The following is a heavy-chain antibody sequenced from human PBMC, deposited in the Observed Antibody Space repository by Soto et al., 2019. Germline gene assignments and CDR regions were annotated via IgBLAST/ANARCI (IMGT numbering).Heavy chain of an antibody. CDR3: ARAGGHCSSTSCYESDY. CDR1: GYTFTSYG. Sequence: ASVKVSCKASGYTFTSYGISWVRQAPGQGLEWMGWISAYNGNTNYAQKLQGRVTMTTDTSTSTAYMELRSLRSDDTAVYYCARAGGHCSSTSCYESDYWGQGTLVTVSS. CDR2: ISAYNGNT. D-gene: IGHD2-2*01. J-gene: IGHJ4*02. V-gene: IGHV1-18*01.